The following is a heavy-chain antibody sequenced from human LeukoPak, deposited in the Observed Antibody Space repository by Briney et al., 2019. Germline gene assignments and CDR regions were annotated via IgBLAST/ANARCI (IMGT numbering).Heavy chain of an antibody. CDR1: GYTFPSYG. Sequence: EASVKVSCKASGYTFPSYGISWVRQAPGQGLEWMGWISAYNGNTNYAQKLQGRVTMTTDTSTSTAYMELRSLRSDDTAVYYCARDEGSSWYGSYYYGMDVWGQGTTVTVSS. J-gene: IGHJ6*02. V-gene: IGHV1-18*01. CDR2: ISAYNGNT. D-gene: IGHD6-13*01. CDR3: ARDEGSSWYGSYYYGMDV.